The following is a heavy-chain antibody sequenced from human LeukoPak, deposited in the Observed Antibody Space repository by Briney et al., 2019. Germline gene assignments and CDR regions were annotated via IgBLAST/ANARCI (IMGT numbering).Heavy chain of an antibody. CDR1: GFTFTSYA. J-gene: IGHJ4*02. Sequence: GGSLRLSCAASGFTFTSYALSWVRQAPGRGREGVSAISGSGGSTYYADSVKGRFTISRDNSKNTLYLQMNSLRAEDTAVYYCARDRYFPRLGIDYWGQGTLVTVSS. V-gene: IGHV3-23*01. D-gene: IGHD7-27*01. CDR2: ISGSGGST. CDR3: ARDRYFPRLGIDY.